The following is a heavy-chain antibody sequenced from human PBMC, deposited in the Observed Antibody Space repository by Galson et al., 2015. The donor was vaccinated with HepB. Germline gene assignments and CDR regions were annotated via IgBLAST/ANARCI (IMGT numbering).Heavy chain of an antibody. D-gene: IGHD2-21*02. CDR1: GFTFSTYW. V-gene: IGHV3-74*01. J-gene: IGHJ4*02. CDR3: AKLCGGDCYYSTEY. Sequence: SLRLSCAASGFTFSTYWMHWVRQAPGKGLVWVSSIGSDGSNITYADSVKGRFTISRDNAKNTLYLQMNSLRAEDTAVYYCAKLCGGDCYYSTEYWGQGILVTVSP. CDR2: IGSDGSNI.